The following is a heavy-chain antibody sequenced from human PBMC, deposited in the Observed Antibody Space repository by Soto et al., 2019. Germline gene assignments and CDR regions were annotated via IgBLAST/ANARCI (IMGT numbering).Heavy chain of an antibody. J-gene: IGHJ3*02. CDR3: ARSSSGWYKDAFDI. Sequence: QVQLVESGGGVVQPGRSLRLSCAASGFTFSSYAMHWVRQAPGKGLEWVAVISYDGSNKYYADSVKGRFTISRDNSKNTLYLQMNSLRPDDTAVYYCARSSSGWYKDAFDIWGQGTMVTVSS. CDR2: ISYDGSNK. V-gene: IGHV3-30-3*01. D-gene: IGHD6-19*01. CDR1: GFTFSSYA.